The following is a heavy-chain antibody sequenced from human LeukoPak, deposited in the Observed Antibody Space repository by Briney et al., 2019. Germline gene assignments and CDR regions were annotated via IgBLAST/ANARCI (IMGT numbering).Heavy chain of an antibody. CDR1: GGSISSGGYY. CDR2: IYYSGTT. Sequence: SETLSLTCTVSGGSISSGGYYWTGLRQYPGKGLVWIGYIYYSGTTYYNPALQRCVTISGDTSKNQFSLKLSSVTAADTAVYFCARTAGCSYGLDNWGQETLVTVSS. CDR3: ARTAGCSYGLDN. V-gene: IGHV4-31*03. J-gene: IGHJ4*02. D-gene: IGHD2-8*01.